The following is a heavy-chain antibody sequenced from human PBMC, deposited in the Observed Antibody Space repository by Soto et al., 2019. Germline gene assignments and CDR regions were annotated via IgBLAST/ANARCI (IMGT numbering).Heavy chain of an antibody. CDR3: ARDAYVWGSSGYYGMDV. J-gene: IGHJ6*02. CDR1: GDSVSSNSAA. CDR2: TYYRSKWYN. Sequence: PSQTLSLTCAISGDSVSSNSAAFNLIRQSPSRGLEWLGRTYYRSKWYNDYAVSVKSRITINPDTSKNQFSLQLNSVTPEDTAVYYCARDAYVWGSSGYYGMDVWGQGTTVTVSS. V-gene: IGHV6-1*01. D-gene: IGHD3-10*02.